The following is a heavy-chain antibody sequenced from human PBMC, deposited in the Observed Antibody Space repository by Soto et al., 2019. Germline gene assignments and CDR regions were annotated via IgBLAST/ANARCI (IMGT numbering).Heavy chain of an antibody. CDR3: ARGRYSSGWYDLDY. CDR2: IWYDGSNK. D-gene: IGHD6-19*01. Sequence: QVQLVESGGGVVQPGRSLRLSCAASGFTFSSYGMHWVRQAPGKGLEWVAAIWYDGSNKYYADSVKGRFTISRDNSKNTLYLQMNSLRAEDTAVYYCARGRYSSGWYDLDYWGQGTLVTVSS. CDR1: GFTFSSYG. J-gene: IGHJ4*02. V-gene: IGHV3-33*01.